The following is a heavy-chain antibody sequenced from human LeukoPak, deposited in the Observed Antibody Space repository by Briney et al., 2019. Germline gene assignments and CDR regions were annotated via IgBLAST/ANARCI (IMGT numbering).Heavy chain of an antibody. D-gene: IGHD2-21*02. CDR2: IYYSGST. CDR3: ARTVTENYFNN. Sequence: SQTLSLTCTVSGGSVSSGSYYWSWIRQPPGKGLEWIGYIYYSGSTSYNPSLKSRVTVSIDTSKNQFSLKLTSVTAADTAVYYCARTVTENYFNNWGQGTLVTVSS. V-gene: IGHV4-61*01. J-gene: IGHJ4*02. CDR1: GGSVSSGSYY.